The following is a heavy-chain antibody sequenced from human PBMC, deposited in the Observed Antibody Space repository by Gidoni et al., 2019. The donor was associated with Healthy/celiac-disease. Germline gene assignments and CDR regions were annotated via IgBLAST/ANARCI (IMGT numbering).Heavy chain of an antibody. J-gene: IGHJ4*02. CDR1: GCSIRSSSYY. V-gene: IGHV4-39*01. CDR2: IYYSGST. Sequence: QLQLQESGPGLVKPSETLSLTCTVSGCSIRSSSYYWGWIRQPPGKGLEWIGSIYYSGSTYYNPSLKSRVTISVDTSKNQFSLKLSSVTAADTAVYYCGVGYDTIDYFDYWGQGTLVTVSS. CDR3: GVGYDTIDYFDY. D-gene: IGHD3-3*01.